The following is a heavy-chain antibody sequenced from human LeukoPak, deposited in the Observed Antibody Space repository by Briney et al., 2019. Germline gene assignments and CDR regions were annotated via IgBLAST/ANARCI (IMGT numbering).Heavy chain of an antibody. Sequence: GESLKISCEGSGYSFTTYWIGWVRQMPGKGLEWMGIIYPGDSDTRYSPSFQGQVTISADKSISTAYPQWSSLKTSDTAMYYCALGMYRSGWRFDYWGQGTLVTVSS. CDR3: ALGMYRSGWRFDY. CDR1: GYSFTTYW. V-gene: IGHV5-51*01. CDR2: IYPGDSDT. J-gene: IGHJ4*02. D-gene: IGHD6-19*01.